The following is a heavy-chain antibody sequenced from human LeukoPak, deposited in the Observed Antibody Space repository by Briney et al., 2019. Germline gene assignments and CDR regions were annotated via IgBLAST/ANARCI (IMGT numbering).Heavy chain of an antibody. D-gene: IGHD2-21*02. CDR2: ISGYNGNT. Sequence: ASVKVSCKASGGTFTSYAVNWVRQAPGQGLEWMGWISGYNGNTNYAQNLQGRVTMTTDTSTSTAYMELRSLRSDDTAVYYCARGLGVVTAQSEQPKPRYFDLWGRGTQVTVSS. V-gene: IGHV1-18*01. J-gene: IGHJ2*01. CDR3: ARGLGVVTAQSEQPKPRYFDL. CDR1: GGTFTSYA.